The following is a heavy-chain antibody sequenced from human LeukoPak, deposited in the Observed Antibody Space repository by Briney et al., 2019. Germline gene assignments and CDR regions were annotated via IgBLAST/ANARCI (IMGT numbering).Heavy chain of an antibody. CDR3: ARTYYYDSSGYYSPRWAFDI. CDR1: GSTFSSYS. J-gene: IGHJ3*02. Sequence: GSLRLSCAASGSTFSSYSMNWVRQAPGKGLEWVSSISSSSSYIYYADSVKGRFTISRDNAKNSLYLQMNSLRAEDTAVYYCARTYYYDSSGYYSPRWAFDIWGQGTMVTVSS. V-gene: IGHV3-21*01. CDR2: ISSSSSYI. D-gene: IGHD3-22*01.